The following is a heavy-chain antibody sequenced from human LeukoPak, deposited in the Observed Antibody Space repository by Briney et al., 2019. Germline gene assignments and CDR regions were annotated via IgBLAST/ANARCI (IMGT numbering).Heavy chain of an antibody. J-gene: IGHJ6*03. CDR1: GYTFTDYY. D-gene: IGHD3-3*01. CDR2: VDPEDGET. Sequence: ASVKVSCKVSGYTFTDYYMHWVQQAPGKGLEWMGLVDPEDGETIYAEKFQGRVTITADTSTDTAYMELSSLRSEDTAVYYCATGVLRFLEWCYYMDVWGKGTTVTVSS. V-gene: IGHV1-69-2*01. CDR3: ATGVLRFLEWCYYMDV.